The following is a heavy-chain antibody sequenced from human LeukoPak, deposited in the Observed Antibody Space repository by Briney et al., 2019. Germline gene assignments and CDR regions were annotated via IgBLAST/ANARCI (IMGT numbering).Heavy chain of an antibody. CDR2: ISGSGGST. D-gene: IGHD3-22*01. CDR3: AKVPYDSSGYYYFDY. V-gene: IGHV3-23*01. Sequence: GGSLRLSCAASGFTFRRYGMTWVRQAPGKGLEWVSSISGSGGSTFYADSVKGRFTISRDNSKNTLYLQMNSLRAEDTAVYYCAKVPYDSSGYYYFDYWGQGTLVTVSS. J-gene: IGHJ4*02. CDR1: GFTFRRYG.